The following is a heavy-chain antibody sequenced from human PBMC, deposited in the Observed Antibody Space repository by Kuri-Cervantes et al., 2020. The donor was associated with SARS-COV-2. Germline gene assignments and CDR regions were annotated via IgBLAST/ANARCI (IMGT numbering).Heavy chain of an antibody. CDR2: ISAYNGNT. Sequence: ASVKVSCKASGYTFTGYYMHWVRQAPGQGLEWMGWISAYNGNTNYAQKLQGRVTMTTDTSTSTAYMELRSLRSDDTAMYYCARRANDYSNYSPNYYYGMDVWGQGTTVTVSS. J-gene: IGHJ6*02. D-gene: IGHD4-11*01. CDR1: GYTFTGYY. CDR3: ARRANDYSNYSPNYYYGMDV. V-gene: IGHV1-18*04.